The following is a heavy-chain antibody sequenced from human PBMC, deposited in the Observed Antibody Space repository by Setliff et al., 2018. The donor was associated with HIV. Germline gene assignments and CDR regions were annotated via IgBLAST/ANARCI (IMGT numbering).Heavy chain of an antibody. CDR1: GGSISNYY. J-gene: IGHJ6*02. Sequence: SETLSLTCTVSGGSISNYYWSWIRQPPGKGLEWIGYISYTGTTKYNPSLKSRVTMSVDTSKNQFSLKLSSVTAADTAVYYCARSSGSGSYCFRYGVDVWGQGTTVTVSS. CDR2: ISYTGTT. V-gene: IGHV4-59*12. CDR3: ARSSGSGSYCFRYGVDV. D-gene: IGHD3-10*01.